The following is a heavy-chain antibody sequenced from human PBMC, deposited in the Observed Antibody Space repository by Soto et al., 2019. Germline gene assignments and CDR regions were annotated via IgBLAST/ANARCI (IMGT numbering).Heavy chain of an antibody. CDR3: ARGPHYDFWSGYPPAV. V-gene: IGHV4-31*03. Sequence: SETLSLTCTVSGGSISSGGYYWSWIRQHPGKGLEWIGYIYYSGSTYYNPSLKSRVTISVDTSKNQFSLKLSSVTAADTAVYYCARGPHYDFWSGYPPAVWGKGTTVTVSS. J-gene: IGHJ6*04. D-gene: IGHD3-3*01. CDR1: GGSISSGGYY. CDR2: IYYSGST.